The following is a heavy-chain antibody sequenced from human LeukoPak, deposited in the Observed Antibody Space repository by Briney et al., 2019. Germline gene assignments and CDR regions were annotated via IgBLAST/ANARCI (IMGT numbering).Heavy chain of an antibody. CDR1: GFTFSSYA. CDR2: CGTSDDT. CDR3: AQKTPGTHPFDY. J-gene: IGHJ4*02. Sequence: GGSLRLSCAASGFTFSSYAMNWVRQAPGRGLAWVSACGTSDDTYYADSVRGRFTISRDNAKNTVYLQMSSLRAEDTAVYYCAQKTPGTHPFDYWGQGTLVTVSS. V-gene: IGHV3-23*01. D-gene: IGHD6-13*01.